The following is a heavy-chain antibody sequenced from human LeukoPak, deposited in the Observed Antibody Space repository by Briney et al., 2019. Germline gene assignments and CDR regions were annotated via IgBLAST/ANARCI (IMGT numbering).Heavy chain of an antibody. D-gene: IGHD2-2*03. CDR1: GGSISSGDYY. Sequence: SESLSLTCTVSGGSISSGDYYWSWIRQPPGKGLEWIGPIYCRGSTYYNPSLKSRVTIPVDTSKNQFSLKLSSVTAADTAVYYCARVASGYCSSTSCYASPGEKYYFDYWGQGTLVTVSS. J-gene: IGHJ4*02. CDR2: IYCRGST. CDR3: ARVASGYCSSTSCYASPGEKYYFDY. V-gene: IGHV4-30-4*01.